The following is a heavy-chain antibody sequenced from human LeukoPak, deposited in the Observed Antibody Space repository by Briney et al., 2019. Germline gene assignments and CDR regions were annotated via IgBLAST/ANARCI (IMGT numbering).Heavy chain of an antibody. D-gene: IGHD6-6*01. CDR2: ISYDGSNK. V-gene: IGHV3-30*18. Sequence: PGGSLRLSCAASGFTFSSYGMHWVRQAPGKGLEWVAVISYDGSNKYYADSVKGRFTISRDNSKNTLYLQMNSLRAEDTAVYYCAKDPIRFRAAPYYFDYWGQGTLVTVSS. J-gene: IGHJ4*02. CDR3: AKDPIRFRAAPYYFDY. CDR1: GFTFSSYG.